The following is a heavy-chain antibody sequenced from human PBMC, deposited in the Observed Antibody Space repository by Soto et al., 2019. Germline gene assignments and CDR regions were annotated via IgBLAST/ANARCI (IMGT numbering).Heavy chain of an antibody. CDR1: GYNFTSYW. CDR2: IYPGDSDT. D-gene: IGHD3-9*01. CDR3: ARIFRFEQYYFDY. J-gene: IGHJ4*02. V-gene: IGHV5-51*01. Sequence: GESLKISCKGSGYNFTSYWIDWVRQMPGKGLEWMGIIYPGDSDTRYSPSFQGQVTISVDKSISTAYLQWSSLKASDTAMYYCARIFRFEQYYFDYWGQGTLVTVSS.